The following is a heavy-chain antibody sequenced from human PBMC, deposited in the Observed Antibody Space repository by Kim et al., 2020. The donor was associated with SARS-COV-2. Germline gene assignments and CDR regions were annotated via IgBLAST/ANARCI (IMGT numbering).Heavy chain of an antibody. Sequence: ASVTVSCKASGYTFTSYYMHWVRQAPGQGLEWMGIINPSGGSTSYAQKFQGRVTMTRDTSTSTVYMELSSLRSEDTAVYYCARDYNVLRYFDWLVENYYYYGMDVWGQGTTVTVSS. CDR2: INPSGGST. CDR3: ARDYNVLRYFDWLVENYYYYGMDV. J-gene: IGHJ6*02. CDR1: GYTFTSYY. V-gene: IGHV1-46*01. D-gene: IGHD3-9*01.